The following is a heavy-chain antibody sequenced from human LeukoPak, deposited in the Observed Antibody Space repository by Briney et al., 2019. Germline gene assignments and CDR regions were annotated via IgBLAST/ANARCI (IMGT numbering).Heavy chain of an antibody. Sequence: SETLSLTCTVSGGTLSSYYWSWIRQPPGKGLEWIGYIYYSGSTNYNPSLKSRVTISVDTSTNQFSLKLSSVTAADTAVYYCARLRSYCSSTSCYPGWFDPWGQGTLVTVSS. CDR3: ARLRSYCSSTSCYPGWFDP. CDR2: IYYSGST. J-gene: IGHJ5*02. V-gene: IGHV4-59*08. D-gene: IGHD2-2*01. CDR1: GGTLSSYY.